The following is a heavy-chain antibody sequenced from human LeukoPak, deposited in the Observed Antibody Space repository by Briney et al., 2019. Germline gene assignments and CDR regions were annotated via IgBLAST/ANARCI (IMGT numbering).Heavy chain of an antibody. D-gene: IGHD2-15*01. V-gene: IGHV3-21*01. Sequence: PGGSLRLSCAASGFTFSSYSMNWVRQAPGKGLEWVSSISSSSSYIYYADSVKGRFTISRDNAKNPLYLQMNSLRAEDTAVYYCARDSRGGFVYWGQGTLVTVSS. J-gene: IGHJ4*02. CDR2: ISSSSSYI. CDR3: ARDSRGGFVY. CDR1: GFTFSSYS.